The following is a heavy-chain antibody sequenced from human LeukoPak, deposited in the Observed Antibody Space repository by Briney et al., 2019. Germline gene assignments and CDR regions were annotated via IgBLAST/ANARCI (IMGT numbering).Heavy chain of an antibody. J-gene: IGHJ6*03. Sequence: GASVKVSCKASGYTFTSYYMHWVRQAPGQGLEWMGIINPSGGSTSYAQKFQGRVTMTRDTSTSTVYMELSSLRSEDTAVYYCARGGTAMVSYYYMDVWGKGTTVTVSS. CDR2: INPSGGST. D-gene: IGHD5-18*01. CDR3: ARGGTAMVSYYYMDV. CDR1: GYTFTSYY. V-gene: IGHV1-46*01.